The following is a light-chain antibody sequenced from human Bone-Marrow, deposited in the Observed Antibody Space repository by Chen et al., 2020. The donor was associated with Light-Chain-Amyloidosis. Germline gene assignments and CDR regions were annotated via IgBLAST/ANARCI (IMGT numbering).Light chain of an antibody. CDR2: GVS. V-gene: IGKV2-30*01. CDR3: MQGTHWPMT. CDR1: ESLLYRDGDTY. J-gene: IGKJ5*01. Sequence: DVVLTQSPLSLPVIPGQPASISCRSSESLLYRDGDTYLSWFHQRPGQSPRRLIYGVSKRDSGVPDIFSGSGSGALFTLKISRVQADDVGVYYCMQGTHWPMTFGPGTRLEIK.